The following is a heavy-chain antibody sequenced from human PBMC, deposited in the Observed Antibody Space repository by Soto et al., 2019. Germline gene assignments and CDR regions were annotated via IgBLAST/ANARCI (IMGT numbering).Heavy chain of an antibody. Sequence: SETLSLTCTVSGGSISSSSYSWGWIRQPPGKGPEWIGTFYYSGSTYYNPSLKSRVTISVDTSKNQFSLKLSSVTAADTAVYYCARALSHSSGPDYWGQGTLVTVSS. CDR2: FYYSGST. CDR3: ARALSHSSGPDY. CDR1: GGSISSSSYS. D-gene: IGHD3-22*01. V-gene: IGHV4-39*07. J-gene: IGHJ4*02.